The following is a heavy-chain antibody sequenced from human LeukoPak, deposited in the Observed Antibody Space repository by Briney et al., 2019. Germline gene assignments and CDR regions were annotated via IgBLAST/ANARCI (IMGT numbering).Heavy chain of an antibody. Sequence: SETLSLTCTVSGGSISSGDYYWSWIRQPPGKGLEWIGYIYYSGSTYYNPSLKSRVTISVDTSKNQFSLKLSSVTAADTAVYYCARVGQSILYYYDSSGYSDYWGQGTLVTVSS. CDR1: GGSISSGDYY. J-gene: IGHJ4*02. D-gene: IGHD3-22*01. CDR2: IYYSGST. V-gene: IGHV4-30-4*01. CDR3: ARVGQSILYYYDSSGYSDY.